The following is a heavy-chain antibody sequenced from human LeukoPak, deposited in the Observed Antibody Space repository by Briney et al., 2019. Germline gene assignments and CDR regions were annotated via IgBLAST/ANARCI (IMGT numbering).Heavy chain of an antibody. V-gene: IGHV3-7*01. J-gene: IGHJ4*02. CDR1: GFIFSTYW. CDR3: AREAVAGSY. CDR2: IKQDGSEK. Sequence: GGSLRLSCAASGFIFSTYWMMWARQAPGKGLEWVANIKQDGSEKYYVDSVKGRFTISRDNAKNSLYLQMNSLRAEDTAVYYCAREAVAGSYWGQGTLVTVSS. D-gene: IGHD6-19*01.